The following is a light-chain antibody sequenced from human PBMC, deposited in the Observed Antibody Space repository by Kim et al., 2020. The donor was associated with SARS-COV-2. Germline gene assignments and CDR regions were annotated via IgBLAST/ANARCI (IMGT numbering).Light chain of an antibody. Sequence: QSVLTQSPSASASLGASVNLTCTLSSGHSRYAIAWHQQQPEKGPRYLMKVNSDGSHRKGDGIPDRFSGSSSGAERYLTVSSLQSEDEADYYCQTWGTGIQVFGGGTQLTVL. CDR2: VNSDGSH. J-gene: IGLJ3*02. V-gene: IGLV4-69*01. CDR3: QTWGTGIQV. CDR1: SGHSRYA.